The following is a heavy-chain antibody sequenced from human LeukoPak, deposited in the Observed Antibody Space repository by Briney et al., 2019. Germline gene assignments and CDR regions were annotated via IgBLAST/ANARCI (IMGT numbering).Heavy chain of an antibody. CDR3: ARGRGLWFGELSRAFDY. D-gene: IGHD3-10*01. CDR1: GGSFSGYY. CDR2: INHSGST. Sequence: PSETLSLTCAVYGGSFSGYYWSWIRQPPGKGLEWIREINHSGSTNYNPSLKSRVTISVDTSKNQFSLKLSSVTAADTAVYYCARGRGLWFGELSRAFDYWGQGTLVTVSS. J-gene: IGHJ4*02. V-gene: IGHV4-34*01.